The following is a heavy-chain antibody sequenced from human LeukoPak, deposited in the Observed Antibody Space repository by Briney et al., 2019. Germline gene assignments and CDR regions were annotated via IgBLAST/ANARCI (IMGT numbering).Heavy chain of an antibody. CDR1: RFTFSSYE. CDR3: ARDPARMTDAFDM. D-gene: IGHD2-8*01. Sequence: PGGSLRLSCAASRFTFSSYEMNWVRQAPGKGPEWVSYISSSGSTIYYADSVKGRFTISRDNADNSLYLQMNNLRVEDTAVYYCARDPARMTDAFDMWGQGTMVTVSS. J-gene: IGHJ3*02. V-gene: IGHV3-48*03. CDR2: ISSSGSTI.